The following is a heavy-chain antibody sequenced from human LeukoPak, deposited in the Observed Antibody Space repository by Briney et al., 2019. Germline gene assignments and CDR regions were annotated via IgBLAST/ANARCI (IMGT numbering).Heavy chain of an antibody. Sequence: GGSLRLSCAASGFTFSSYWMSWVRQAPGKGLEWVANIKQDGSEKYYVDSVKGRFTISRDNAKNSLYLQMNSLRAEDTAVYYCASQTTRRWFDPWGQGTLVTVSS. CDR1: GFTFSSYW. CDR3: ASQTTRRWFDP. D-gene: IGHD4-11*01. CDR2: IKQDGSEK. V-gene: IGHV3-7*01. J-gene: IGHJ5*02.